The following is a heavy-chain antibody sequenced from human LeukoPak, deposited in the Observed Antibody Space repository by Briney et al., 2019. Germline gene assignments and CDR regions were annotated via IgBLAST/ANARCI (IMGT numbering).Heavy chain of an antibody. CDR3: ARDGVGSSGWYTLDY. V-gene: IGHV1-18*01. Sequence: ASVKVSCKASGYTFTSYGISWVRQARGQGLEWMGWISAYNGNTNYAQKLQGRVTMTTDTSTSTAYMELRSLRSDDTAVYYCARDGVGSSGWYTLDYWGQGTLVTVSS. D-gene: IGHD6-19*01. CDR1: GYTFTSYG. J-gene: IGHJ4*02. CDR2: ISAYNGNT.